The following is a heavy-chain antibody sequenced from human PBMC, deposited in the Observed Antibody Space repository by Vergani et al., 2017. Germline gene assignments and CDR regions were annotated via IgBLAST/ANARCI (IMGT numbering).Heavy chain of an antibody. CDR3: ARDCSSDACPPYYFDF. J-gene: IGHJ4*02. V-gene: IGHV3-11*01. CDR2: ISNSGAHI. Sequence: QVQLVETGGDLVKPGGSLRLSCAASGFTFSDCYMGWIRQAPGKGLEWIAYISNSGAHIYYADSVKGRFTISRDNARDSLFLQMNGLRVDDTAVYYCARDCSSDACPPYYFDFWGQGSLVTVSS. CDR1: GFTFSDCY. D-gene: IGHD2-2*01.